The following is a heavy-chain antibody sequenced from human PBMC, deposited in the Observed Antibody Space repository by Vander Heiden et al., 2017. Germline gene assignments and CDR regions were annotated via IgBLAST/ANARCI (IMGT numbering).Heavy chain of an antibody. Sequence: QVQLVQSGAEVKKPGAPVKASCKASGYTFTGYYMHWVRQAPGQGLEWMGRINPNSGGTNYAQKFQGRVTMTRDTSISTAYMELSRLRSDDTAVYYCARMAPYGDYVDDYWGQGTLVTVSS. CDR1: GYTFTGYY. CDR2: INPNSGGT. D-gene: IGHD4-17*01. V-gene: IGHV1-2*06. CDR3: ARMAPYGDYVDDY. J-gene: IGHJ4*02.